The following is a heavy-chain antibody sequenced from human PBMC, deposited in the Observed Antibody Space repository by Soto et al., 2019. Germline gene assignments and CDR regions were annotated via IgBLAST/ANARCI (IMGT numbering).Heavy chain of an antibody. CDR1: GYSFTTYG. Sequence: QVQLVPAGGEVKKTGASVKVACKTSGYSFTTYGISWVRQAPGQGIEWMGWLSAYNGNTNYARKPQDRVTMTTDTSPITAYMEPRSLTSDDTAVYYCAREAPAPYYYYGLYVWGQGSTVTVSS. V-gene: IGHV1-18*01. CDR3: AREAPAPYYYYGLYV. J-gene: IGHJ6*02. CDR2: LSAYNGNT.